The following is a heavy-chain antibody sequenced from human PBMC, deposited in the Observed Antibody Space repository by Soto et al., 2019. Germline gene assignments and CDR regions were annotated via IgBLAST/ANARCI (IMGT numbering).Heavy chain of an antibody. CDR2: ISYDGSNK. CDR1: GFTFSSYA. CDR3: ARVPLYYDFWSGPPPGGMDV. J-gene: IGHJ6*02. Sequence: PGGSLRLSCAASGFTFSSYAMHWVRQAPGKGLEWVAVISYDGSNKYYADSVKGRFTISRDNSKNTLYLQMNSLRAEDTAVYYCARVPLYYDFWSGPPPGGMDVWGQGTTVTVSS. V-gene: IGHV3-30-3*01. D-gene: IGHD3-3*01.